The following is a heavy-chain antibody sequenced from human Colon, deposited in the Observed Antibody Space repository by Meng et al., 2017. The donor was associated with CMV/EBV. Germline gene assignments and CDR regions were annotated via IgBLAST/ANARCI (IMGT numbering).Heavy chain of an antibody. CDR3: ARDYFMVGTVTNFDY. D-gene: IGHD4-17*01. CDR2: ISSSSSYI. Sequence: GGSLRLSCAASGVTFSDHWVHWVRQAPGKGLVWVSSISSSSSYIYYADSVKGRFTISRDNAKNSLYLQMNSLRAEDTAVYYCARDYFMVGTVTNFDYWGQGTLVTVSS. J-gene: IGHJ4*02. CDR1: GVTFSDHW. V-gene: IGHV3-21*01.